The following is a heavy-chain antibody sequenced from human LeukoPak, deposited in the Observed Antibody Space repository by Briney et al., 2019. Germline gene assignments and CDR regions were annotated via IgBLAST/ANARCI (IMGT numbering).Heavy chain of an antibody. J-gene: IGHJ4*02. CDR1: GFTFSSYS. Sequence: GGSLRLSCAASGFTFSSYSMNWVRQAPGKGLEWVSSISSSSSYIYYADSVKGRFTISRDSAKNSLYLQMNTLRAGDTAVYYCARDSYQRGFHKVGFDYWGQGTLVTVSS. CDR3: ARDSYQRGFHKVGFDY. D-gene: IGHD3-10*01. CDR2: ISSSSSYI. V-gene: IGHV3-21*01.